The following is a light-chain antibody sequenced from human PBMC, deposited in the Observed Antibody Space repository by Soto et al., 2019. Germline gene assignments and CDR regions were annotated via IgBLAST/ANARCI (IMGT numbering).Light chain of an antibody. CDR2: GNS. V-gene: IGLV1-40*01. CDR3: PSYDSSRSDLV. CDR1: SSNIGVGYT. J-gene: IGLJ1*01. Sequence: QSVLTQPPSVSGAPGQRVTISCSGSSSNIGVGYTVHWYQQLPGTAPKLLIYGNSNRPSGVPDRFSGSKSGTSASLAITGLQNEDEDDYCCPSYDSSRSDLVFGTGTKLTVL.